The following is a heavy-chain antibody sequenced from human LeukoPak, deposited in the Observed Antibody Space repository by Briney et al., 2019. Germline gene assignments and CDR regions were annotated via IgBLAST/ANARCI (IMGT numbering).Heavy chain of an antibody. D-gene: IGHD3-10*01. J-gene: IGHJ3*02. CDR3: ARSLPTVRGHDAFDI. CDR1: GGSISSHY. CDR2: IYYSGST. Sequence: TSSETLSLACSVSGGSISSHYWSWVRQPPGKGLEWIGYIYYSGSTNYNPSLKSRVTISVDTSKNQFSLKLSSVTAADTAVYYCARSLPTVRGHDAFDIWGQGTMVTVSS. V-gene: IGHV4-59*11.